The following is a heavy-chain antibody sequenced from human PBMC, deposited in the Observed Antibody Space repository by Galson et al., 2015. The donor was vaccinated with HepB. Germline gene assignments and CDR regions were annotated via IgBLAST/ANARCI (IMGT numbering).Heavy chain of an antibody. J-gene: IGHJ4*02. V-gene: IGHV3-23*01. Sequence: SLRLSCAASGFTFTNYRMSWVRQAPGKGLEWVSGIGVHGGTKFYTDSVKGRFTISRDNSMNTLFLQMNSLRAEDTAVYYCAKPGSHSSAWYEDYFDSWGQGTTVTVSS. D-gene: IGHD6-13*01. CDR2: IGVHGGTK. CDR3: AKPGSHSSAWYEDYFDS. CDR1: GFTFTNYR.